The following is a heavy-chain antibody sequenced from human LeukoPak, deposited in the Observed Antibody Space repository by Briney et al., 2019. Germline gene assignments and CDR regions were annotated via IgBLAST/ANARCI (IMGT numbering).Heavy chain of an antibody. D-gene: IGHD3-22*01. CDR3: AKLYYDSSGYYYVAIDY. Sequence: GRSLRLSCAASGFTFSSYGMHWVRRAPGKGLEWVAVISYDGSNKYYADSVKGRFTISRDNSKNTLYLQMNSLRAEDTAVYYCAKLYYDSSGYYYVAIDYWGQGTLVTVSS. J-gene: IGHJ4*02. CDR2: ISYDGSNK. V-gene: IGHV3-30*18. CDR1: GFTFSSYG.